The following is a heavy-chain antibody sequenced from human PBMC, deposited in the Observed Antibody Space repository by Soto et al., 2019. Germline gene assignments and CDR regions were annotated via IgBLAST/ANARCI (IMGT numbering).Heavy chain of an antibody. V-gene: IGHV1-58*01. D-gene: IGHD4-17*01. Sequence: GASVKVSCKASEFTFSDSAVQWVRQARGQRLEWIGWIIVGSGKTNYAQKFQERVTITRDESTSTAYMELSSLRSEDTAVYYCARGSYGDYGYWGQGTLVTVSS. J-gene: IGHJ4*02. CDR1: EFTFSDSA. CDR3: ARGSYGDYGY. CDR2: IIVGSGKT.